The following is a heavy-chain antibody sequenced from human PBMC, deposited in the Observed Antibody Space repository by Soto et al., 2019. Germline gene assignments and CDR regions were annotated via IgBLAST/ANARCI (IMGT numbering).Heavy chain of an antibody. CDR1: GFSFSTYG. D-gene: IGHD1-26*01. CDR2: IWYDGSEK. J-gene: IGHJ6*02. Sequence: QVHLVESGGGVVQPGRSLRLSCAASGFSFSTYGVHWVRQAPGKGLEWVALIWYDGSEKYYADSVRGRFTISRDNSKNTLYLQMNSLRAEDTDVYYCAGGVGHYYYGLDVWGQGTKVTVSS. CDR3: AGGVGHYYYGLDV. V-gene: IGHV3-33*01.